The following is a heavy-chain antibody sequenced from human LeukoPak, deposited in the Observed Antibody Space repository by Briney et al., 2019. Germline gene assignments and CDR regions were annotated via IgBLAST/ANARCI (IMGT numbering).Heavy chain of an antibody. D-gene: IGHD6-13*01. CDR3: ARGSIAAAGLGSGP. CDR2: IYYSGST. J-gene: IGHJ5*02. CDR1: GGSISSSSYY. Sequence: SETLSLTCTVSGGSISSSSYYWGWVRQPPGKGLEWIGSIYYSGSTYYNPSLKSRVTISVDTSKNQFSLKLSSVTAADTAVYYCARGSIAAAGLGSGPWGQRTLVTASS. V-gene: IGHV4-39*01.